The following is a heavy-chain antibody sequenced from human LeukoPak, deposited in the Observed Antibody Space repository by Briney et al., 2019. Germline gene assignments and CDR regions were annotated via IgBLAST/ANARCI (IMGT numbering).Heavy chain of an antibody. D-gene: IGHD3-10*01. CDR1: GDSVSSNIAA. CDR2: TYYRSKWYS. J-gene: IGHJ4*02. CDR3: ARDMVYYGSGSHSGGLIDF. Sequence: SQTLSLTCAISGDSVSSNIAAWNWIRQSPSRGLEWLGRTYYRSKWYSNYAVSVQSRVTINPDTSKNQFSLQLNSVTPEDTVVYYCARDMVYYGSGSHSGGLIDFWGQGTLVAVSS. V-gene: IGHV6-1*01.